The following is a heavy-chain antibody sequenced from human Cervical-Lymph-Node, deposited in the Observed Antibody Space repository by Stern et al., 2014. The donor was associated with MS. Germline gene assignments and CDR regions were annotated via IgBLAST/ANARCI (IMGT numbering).Heavy chain of an antibody. V-gene: IGHV5-51*01. CDR2: FVPGDSDS. J-gene: IGHJ4*02. D-gene: IGHD6-6*01. CDR1: GYDFTTYW. Sequence: EVQLEESGAEVKKPGESLRISCKGSGYDFTTYWIAWVRQMPGRGLEWSGMFVPGDSDSRYSPSFQGQVRFSVDKSINTAYLQLSSLKASDTAMYYCARQGSRLTNDYWGQGTLVSVSS. CDR3: ARQGSRLTNDY.